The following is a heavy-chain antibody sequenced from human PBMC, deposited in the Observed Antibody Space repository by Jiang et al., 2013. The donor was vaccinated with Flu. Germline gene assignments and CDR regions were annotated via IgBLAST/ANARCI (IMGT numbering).Heavy chain of an antibody. CDR1: GFSLSTSGVG. V-gene: IGHV2-5*02. D-gene: IGHD6-13*01. Sequence: KPTQTLTLTCTFSGFSLSTSGVGVGWIRQPPGKALEWLALIYWDDDKRYSPSLKSRLTITKDTSKNQVVLTMTNMDPVDTATYYCALASAAAGLYGMDVWGQGTTVTVSS. CDR2: IYWDDDK. CDR3: ALASAAAGLYGMDV. J-gene: IGHJ6*02.